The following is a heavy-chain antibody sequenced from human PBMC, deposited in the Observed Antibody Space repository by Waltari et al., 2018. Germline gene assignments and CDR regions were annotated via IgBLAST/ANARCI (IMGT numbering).Heavy chain of an antibody. Sequence: EAQLVVSGGGLIQPAGSLRLSCAASGFNVNYNYMSWVRQAPGKGLEWVSVIYAGGNTYYADSVKGRFTVSRDTSKNTLYLQMNSLRVDDTAIYYCARAGLGSPLEWQRVFDLWGLGTLVTVSS. J-gene: IGHJ5*02. CDR3: ARAGLGSPLEWQRVFDL. D-gene: IGHD5-12*01. CDR1: GFNVNYNY. V-gene: IGHV3-53*01. CDR2: IYAGGNT.